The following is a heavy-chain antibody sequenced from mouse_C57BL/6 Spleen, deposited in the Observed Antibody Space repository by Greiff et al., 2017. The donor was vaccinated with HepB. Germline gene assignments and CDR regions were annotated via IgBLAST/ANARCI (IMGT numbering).Heavy chain of an antibody. CDR1: GYTFTSYG. V-gene: IGHV1-81*01. CDR2: IYPRSGNT. D-gene: IGHD1-1*01. CDR3: ARTPTVVATSGYYFDY. Sequence: VQLQQSGAELARPGASVKLSCKASGYTFTSYGISWVKQRTGQGLEWIGEIYPRSGNTYYNEKFKGKATLTADKSSSTAYMELRSLTSEDSAVYFCARTPTVVATSGYYFDYWGQGTTLTVSS. J-gene: IGHJ2*01.